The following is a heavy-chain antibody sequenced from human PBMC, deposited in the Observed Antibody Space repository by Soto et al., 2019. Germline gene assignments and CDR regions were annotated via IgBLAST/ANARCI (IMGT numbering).Heavy chain of an antibody. CDR2: ISGSGGST. J-gene: IGHJ6*02. D-gene: IGHD6-19*01. CDR3: LRVVTGGRGAVAGNVPGYYYAMDV. CDR1: GFTFSSYA. Sequence: GGSLRLSCAASGFTFSSYAMSWVRHAPGKGLEWVSAISGSGGSTYYADSVKGRFTISRDNAKNSLYLQINSLRPEDSALYYCLRVVTGGRGAVAGNVPGYYYAMDVWGQGTTVTVSS. V-gene: IGHV3-23*01.